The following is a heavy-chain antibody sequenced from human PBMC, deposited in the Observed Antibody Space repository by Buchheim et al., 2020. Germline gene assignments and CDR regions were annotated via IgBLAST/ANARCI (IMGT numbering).Heavy chain of an antibody. CDR1: GDTFSSYA. CDR2: IIPILTVP. CDR3: AMVRGADGLDV. J-gene: IGHJ6*02. V-gene: IGHV1-69*04. Sequence: QVQLVQSGAEVKKPGSSVKVSCKASGDTFSSYAITWVRQAPGQGLEWMGRIIPILTVPNYAQKFQGIVTITADKSTNTAYMELSSLRSEDTAVYYCAMVRGADGLDVWGQGTT. D-gene: IGHD3-10*01.